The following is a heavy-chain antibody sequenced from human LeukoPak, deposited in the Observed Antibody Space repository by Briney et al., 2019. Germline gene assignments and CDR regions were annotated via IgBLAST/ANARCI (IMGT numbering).Heavy chain of an antibody. D-gene: IGHD3-3*01. CDR1: GFTFSSYW. J-gene: IGHJ4*02. Sequence: GGSLRLSCAASGFTFSSYWMSWVRQAPGKGLEWVANIKQDGSEKYYVDSVKGRFTISRDNAKNSLYLQMNSLRAEDTAVYYCARASYDFWRGFDYWGQGTLVTVSS. CDR3: ARASYDFWRGFDY. V-gene: IGHV3-7*01. CDR2: IKQDGSEK.